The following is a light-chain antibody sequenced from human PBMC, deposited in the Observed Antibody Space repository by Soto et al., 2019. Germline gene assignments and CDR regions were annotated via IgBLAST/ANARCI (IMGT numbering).Light chain of an antibody. CDR1: SSDVGGYNC. J-gene: IGLJ1*01. V-gene: IGLV2-14*01. CDR3: SSYTSSGHYV. Sequence: QSVLTQPASVSGSPGQSIAISCNGTSSDVGGYNCVSWYQQDPGKAPKLMIYDVSNRPSGVSDRFSGSKSGNTASLTISGLQAEDEADYYCSSYTSSGHYVFGTGTKLTVL. CDR2: DVS.